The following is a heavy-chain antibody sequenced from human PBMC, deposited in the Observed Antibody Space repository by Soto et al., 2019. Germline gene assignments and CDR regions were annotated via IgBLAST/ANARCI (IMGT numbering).Heavy chain of an antibody. V-gene: IGHV3-23*01. CDR2: ISGSGGST. J-gene: IGHJ4*02. D-gene: IGHD5-12*01. Sequence: PGGSLRLSCAASGFTFSSYAMSWVRQAPGKGLEWVSAISGSGGSTYYADSVKGRFTISRDNSKNTLYLQMNSLRAEDTAVYYCAKGVSLNVEMATIGFDYWGQGTLVTVSS. CDR1: GFTFSSYA. CDR3: AKGVSLNVEMATIGFDY.